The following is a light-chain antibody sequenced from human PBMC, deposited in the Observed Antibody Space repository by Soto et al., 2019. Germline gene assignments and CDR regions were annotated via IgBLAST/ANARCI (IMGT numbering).Light chain of an antibody. CDR1: QSISTW. CDR2: KAS. CDR3: QDYNSWT. V-gene: IGKV1-5*03. Sequence: DIQMTQSPSTLSASVGDRVTLTCRASQSISTWLSWYQQKPGKAPKVLIYKASNLQSGVSSRFSGSGYGTEFTRTISSLQPDDFATYYCQDYNSWTFGQGTKVEI. J-gene: IGKJ1*01.